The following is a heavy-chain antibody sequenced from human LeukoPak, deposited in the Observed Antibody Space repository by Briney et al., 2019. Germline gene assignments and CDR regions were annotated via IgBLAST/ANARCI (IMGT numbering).Heavy chain of an antibody. CDR2: IYTSGST. J-gene: IGHJ3*02. D-gene: IGHD2-2*01. CDR1: GGSFSGYY. V-gene: IGHV4-4*08. Sequence: SETLSLTCAVYGGSFSGYYWSWIRQPPGKGLEWIGRIYTSGSTNYNPSLKSRVTISVDTSKNQFSLKLSSVTAPDTAVYYCARDNNWEYQLLRVFDIWGQGTMVTVSS. CDR3: ARDNNWEYQLLRVFDI.